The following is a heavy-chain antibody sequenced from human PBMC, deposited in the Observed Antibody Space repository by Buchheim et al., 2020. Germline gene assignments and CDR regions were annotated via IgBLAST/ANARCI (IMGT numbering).Heavy chain of an antibody. CDR2: IWYDGTNK. D-gene: IGHD5-24*01. Sequence: QVQVVESGGGVVQPGRSLRLSCAASGFTFSTNGMHWVRQAPGQGLEWVAAIWYDGTNKYYADSVQGRFTISRDNSKNRLYLQMNSLRAEDTAVYYCARDRDAYDGYFYYSLYVWGQGTT. J-gene: IGHJ6*02. CDR3: ARDRDAYDGYFYYSLYV. CDR1: GFTFSTNG. V-gene: IGHV3-33*01.